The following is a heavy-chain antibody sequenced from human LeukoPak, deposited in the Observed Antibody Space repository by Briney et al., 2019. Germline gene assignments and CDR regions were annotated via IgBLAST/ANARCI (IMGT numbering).Heavy chain of an antibody. CDR2: ITPSGGI. V-gene: IGHV1-46*01. Sequence: ASVKVSCKASGYTFSNYDMNWVRQAPGQGLEWMGMITPSGGISYAQKFQGRVTMTRDMSTNTVYMELSSLRSEDTAVYYCARVVPVGATPDYWGQGTLVTVSS. CDR3: ARVVPVGATPDY. J-gene: IGHJ4*02. D-gene: IGHD1-26*01. CDR1: GYTFSNYD.